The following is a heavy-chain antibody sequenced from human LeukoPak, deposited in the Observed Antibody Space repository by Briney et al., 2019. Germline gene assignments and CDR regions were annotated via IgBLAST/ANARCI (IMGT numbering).Heavy chain of an antibody. Sequence: GGSLSLFCAASGFTFSSYAMSWIRQAPGKGLEWVSYISSSSSYTNYADSVKGRFTISRHNAKNGLYLQMNGLRAEDTAVYYCAREGSGSYSLFDFWGQGNLVTVSA. V-gene: IGHV3-11*06. CDR2: ISSSSSYT. CDR3: AREGSGSYSLFDF. D-gene: IGHD3-10*01. J-gene: IGHJ4*02. CDR1: GFTFSSYA.